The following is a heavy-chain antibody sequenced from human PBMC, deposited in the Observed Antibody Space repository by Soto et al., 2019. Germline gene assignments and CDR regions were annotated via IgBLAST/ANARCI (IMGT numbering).Heavy chain of an antibody. CDR2: ISYDGSNK. CDR1: GFTFSSYG. D-gene: IGHD6-19*01. J-gene: IGHJ4*02. CDR3: AKGSSIAVAALDY. V-gene: IGHV3-30*18. Sequence: GGSLRLSCAASGFTFSSYGMHWVRQAPGKGLEWVAVISYDGSNKYYADSVKGRFTISRDNSKNTLYLQMNSLRAEDTAVYYCAKGSSIAVAALDYWGQGTLVTVSS.